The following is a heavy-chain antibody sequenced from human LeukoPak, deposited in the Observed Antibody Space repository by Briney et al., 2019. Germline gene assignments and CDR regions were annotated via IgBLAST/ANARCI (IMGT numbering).Heavy chain of an antibody. CDR2: INSDGSST. Sequence: QPGGSLRLSCAASGFTFSSYWMHWVRQAPGKGLVWVSRINSDGSSTSYADSVKGRFTISRDNAKNTLYLQMNSLRAEDTAVYYCARDVPLRYYYGMDVWGQRTTVTFPS. CDR1: GFTFSSYW. J-gene: IGHJ6*02. CDR3: ARDVPLRYYYGMDV. D-gene: IGHD2-2*01. V-gene: IGHV3-74*01.